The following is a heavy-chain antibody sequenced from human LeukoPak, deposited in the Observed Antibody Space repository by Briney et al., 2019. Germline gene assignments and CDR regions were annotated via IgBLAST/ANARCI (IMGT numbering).Heavy chain of an antibody. CDR3: ARDIRVVGATLYFDY. CDR2: MHSSGST. D-gene: IGHD1-26*01. J-gene: IGHJ4*02. V-gene: IGHV4-59*01. Sequence: SETLSLTCTVSGGSISNYYWSWIRQPPGKGLGWIGCMHSSGSTTYNLSLKSRVSMSIETSTNQFSLKLSSVTAADTAVYYCARDIRVVGATLYFDYWGQGTLVTVSS. CDR1: GGSISNYY.